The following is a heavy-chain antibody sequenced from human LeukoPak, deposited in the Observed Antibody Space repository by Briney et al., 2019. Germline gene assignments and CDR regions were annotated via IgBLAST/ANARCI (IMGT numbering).Heavy chain of an antibody. CDR3: ARDRGYSSSWTPYYFDY. D-gene: IGHD6-13*01. CDR1: GFTFSSYS. CDR2: ISSSSSYI. J-gene: IGHJ4*02. V-gene: IGHV3-21*01. Sequence: GGSLRLSCAASGFTFSSYSMNWVRQAPGKGLEWVPSISSSSSYIYYADSVKGRFTISRDNAKNSLYLQMNSLRAEDTAVYYCARDRGYSSSWTPYYFDYWGQGTLVTVSS.